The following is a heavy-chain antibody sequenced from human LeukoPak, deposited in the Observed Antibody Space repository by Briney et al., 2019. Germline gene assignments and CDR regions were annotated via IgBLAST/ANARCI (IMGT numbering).Heavy chain of an antibody. V-gene: IGHV4-38-2*02. Sequence: PSETLSLTCTVSDSSITSTYWAWFRQPPGKGLEWIATVFRLQTVRTFNNPSLESRVTVSLAPSQNQFSLNLTSVPAADTALYFCARVLHAPYLIDSWGQGTLVTVSS. CDR3: ARVLHAPYLIDS. CDR2: VFRLQTVRT. CDR1: DSSITSTY. D-gene: IGHD2-8*01. J-gene: IGHJ4*02.